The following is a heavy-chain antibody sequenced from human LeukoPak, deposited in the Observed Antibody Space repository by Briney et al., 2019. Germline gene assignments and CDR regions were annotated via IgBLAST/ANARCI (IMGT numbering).Heavy chain of an antibody. CDR2: ISSSSSCI. CDR3: ARDSVATVGAIDY. CDR1: GFTFSSYS. V-gene: IGHV3-21*01. Sequence: PGGSLRLSCAASGFTFSSYSMNWVRQAPGKGLEWVSSISSSSSCIYYADSVKGRFTISRDNAKNSLYLQMNSLRAEDTAVYYCARDSVATVGAIDYWGQGTLVTVSS. D-gene: IGHD1-26*01. J-gene: IGHJ4*02.